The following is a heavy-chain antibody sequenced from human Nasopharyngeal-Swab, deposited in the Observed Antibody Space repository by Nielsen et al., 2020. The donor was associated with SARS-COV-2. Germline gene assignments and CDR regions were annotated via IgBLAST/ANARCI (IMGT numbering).Heavy chain of an antibody. Sequence: GSLRLSCTVSGGSISSYYWSWIRQPPGKGLEWIGYIYYSGSTNYNPSLKSRVTISVDTSKNQFSLKLSSVTAADTAVYYCARVGYCSSTSCYPTALDAFDIWGQGTMVTVSS. CDR1: GGSISSYY. CDR3: ARVGYCSSTSCYPTALDAFDI. CDR2: IYYSGST. D-gene: IGHD2-2*03. J-gene: IGHJ3*02. V-gene: IGHV4-59*01.